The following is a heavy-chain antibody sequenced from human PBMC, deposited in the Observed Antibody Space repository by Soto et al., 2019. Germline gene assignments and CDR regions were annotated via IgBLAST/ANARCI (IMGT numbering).Heavy chain of an antibody. CDR1: GGSFSSYY. D-gene: IGHD3-22*01. CDR2: IYYSGST. Sequence: SETLSLTCAVYGGSFSSYYWSWIRQPPGKGLEWIGYIYYSGSTNYNPSLKSRVTISVDTSKNQFSLKLSSVTAADTAVYYCARHGMDYYDSSGYYYSPYYFDYWGKGTLVTVSS. CDR3: ARHGMDYYDSSGYYYSPYYFDY. V-gene: IGHV4-59*01. J-gene: IGHJ4*02.